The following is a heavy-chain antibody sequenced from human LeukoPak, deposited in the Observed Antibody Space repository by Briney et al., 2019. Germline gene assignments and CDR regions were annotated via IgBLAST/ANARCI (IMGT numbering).Heavy chain of an antibody. D-gene: IGHD5-18*01. Sequence: GASVKVSCKASGYTFTSYYMHWVRQAPGQGLEWMGIISPSTGSTSYAQKFQGRVTMTRDTSTSTVYMELSSLRSEDTAVYYCARGKIQLWSGQGNAFDIWGQGTMVTVSS. V-gene: IGHV1-46*01. CDR3: ARGKIQLWSGQGNAFDI. J-gene: IGHJ3*02. CDR2: ISPSTGST. CDR1: GYTFTSYY.